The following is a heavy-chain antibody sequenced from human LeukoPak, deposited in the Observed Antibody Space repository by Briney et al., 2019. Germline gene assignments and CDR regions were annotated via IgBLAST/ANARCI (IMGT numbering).Heavy chain of an antibody. V-gene: IGHV4-39*07. D-gene: IGHD4-11*01. CDR2: INHSGST. CDR1: GGSISSGSYY. CDR3: AREPDYQDAFDI. Sequence: PSQTLSLTCTVSGGSISSGSYYWRWIRQPPGKGLEWIGEINHSGSTNYNPSLKSRVTISVDTSKNQFSLKLSSVTASDTAVYYCAREPDYQDAFDIWGQGTMVTVSS. J-gene: IGHJ3*02.